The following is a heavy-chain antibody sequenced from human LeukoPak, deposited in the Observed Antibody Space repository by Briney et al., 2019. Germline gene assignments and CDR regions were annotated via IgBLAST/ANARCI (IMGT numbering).Heavy chain of an antibody. CDR2: IYYSGST. CDR3: ASQAVAQGYYYYYGMDV. D-gene: IGHD6-19*01. Sequence: SETLSLTCTVSGGSISSSSYYWGWIRQPPGKGLEWIGSIYYSGSTYYNPSLKSRVTISVGTSKNQFSLKLSSVTAADTAVYYCASQAVAQGYYYYYGMDVWGQGTTVTVSS. J-gene: IGHJ6*02. V-gene: IGHV4-39*01. CDR1: GGSISSSSYY.